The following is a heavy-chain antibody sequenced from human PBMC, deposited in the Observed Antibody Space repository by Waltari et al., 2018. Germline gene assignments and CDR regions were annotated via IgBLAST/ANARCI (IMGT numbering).Heavy chain of an antibody. D-gene: IGHD3-22*01. CDR1: GFTFSSYW. CDR3: AKDRAYYDSSGWAYYYYMDV. Sequence: EVQLVESGGGLVQPGGSLRLSCAASGFTFSSYWMSWVRQAPGKGLEWVANIKQDGSEKYYVDSVKGRFTISRDNAKNSLYLQMNSLRAEDTAVYYCAKDRAYYDSSGWAYYYYMDVWGKGTMVTVSS. CDR2: IKQDGSEK. J-gene: IGHJ6*03. V-gene: IGHV3-7*03.